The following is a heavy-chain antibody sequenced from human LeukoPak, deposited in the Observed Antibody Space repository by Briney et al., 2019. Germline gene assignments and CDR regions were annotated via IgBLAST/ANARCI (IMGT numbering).Heavy chain of an antibody. J-gene: IGHJ6*03. CDR2: MYYSGST. V-gene: IGHV4-39*01. CDR1: GGSIRSSSYY. Sequence: PSETLSLTCTVSGGSIRSSSYYWGWIRQPPGKGLEWIGSMYYSGSTYYNPSLKSRVTITVDTSKNQFSLKLSSVTAADTAVYYCARQRRQWLARGPYYMDVWGKGTTVTVSS. D-gene: IGHD6-19*01. CDR3: ARQRRQWLARGPYYMDV.